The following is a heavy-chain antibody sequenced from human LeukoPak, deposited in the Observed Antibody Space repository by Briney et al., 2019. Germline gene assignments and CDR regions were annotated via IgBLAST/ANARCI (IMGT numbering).Heavy chain of an antibody. Sequence: GGSLRLSCAASGFIFNNYGLIWVRQAPGKGLEWVSAISNDGGGTNYADFVKGRFTISRDNSKNTLFLQMNSLRGEDTALYCCAKGSSGYFVDLWGQGTLVTVSS. J-gene: IGHJ5*02. CDR2: ISNDGGGT. D-gene: IGHD3-22*01. V-gene: IGHV3-23*01. CDR3: AKGSSGYFVDL. CDR1: GFIFNNYG.